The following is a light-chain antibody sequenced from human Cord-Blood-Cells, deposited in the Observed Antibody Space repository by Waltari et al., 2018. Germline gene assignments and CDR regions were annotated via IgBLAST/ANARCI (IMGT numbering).Light chain of an antibody. Sequence: QSVLTQPPPVSGAPGQRVTIPCTGSSSNIGAGYDVHWYQPLPGTAPKLLIYGNSNRPSGVPDRFSGSKSGTSASLAITGLQAEDEADYYCQSYDSSLSGVVFGGGTKLTVL. CDR3: QSYDSSLSGVV. CDR2: GNS. J-gene: IGLJ2*01. CDR1: SSNIGAGYD. V-gene: IGLV1-40*01.